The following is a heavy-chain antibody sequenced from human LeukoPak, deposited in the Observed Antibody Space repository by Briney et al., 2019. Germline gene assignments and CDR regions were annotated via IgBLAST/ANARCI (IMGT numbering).Heavy chain of an antibody. CDR2: ISYDGSNK. V-gene: IGHV3-30*19. D-gene: IGHD6-19*01. J-gene: IGHJ4*02. CDR1: GFTFSSYG. CDR3: ARAPAVAGIGDY. Sequence: PGGSLRLSCAASGFTFSSYGMHWVRQAPGKGLEWVAVISYDGSNKYYADSVKGRFTISRDNSKNTLYLQMNSLRAEDTAVYYCARAPAVAGIGDYWGQGTLVTVSS.